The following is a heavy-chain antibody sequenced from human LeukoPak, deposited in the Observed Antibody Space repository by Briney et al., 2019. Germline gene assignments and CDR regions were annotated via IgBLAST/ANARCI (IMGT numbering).Heavy chain of an antibody. CDR3: AREVPGCSSTSCYGRGWVDP. CDR2: ISAYNGNT. D-gene: IGHD2-2*01. J-gene: IGHJ5*02. V-gene: IGHV1-18*01. CDR1: GYTFTSYG. Sequence: ASVKVSCKASGYTFTSYGISWVRQDPEQGLEWMGWISAYNGNTNYAQKLQGRVTMTTDTSTSTAYMELRSLRSDDTAVYYCAREVPGCSSTSCYGRGWVDPWGQGTLVTVSS.